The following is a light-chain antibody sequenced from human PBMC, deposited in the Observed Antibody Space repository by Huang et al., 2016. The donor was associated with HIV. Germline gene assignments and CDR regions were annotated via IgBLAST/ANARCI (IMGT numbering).Light chain of an antibody. CDR2: KAA. J-gene: IGKJ1*01. Sequence: DIQMTQSPSTLSASIGDRVTITCRASQTITWWLAWYQQKPGKAPKVLIYKAASLESGVPSRFIGSGSGTEFTLTISRQQPDDLATYYCQQYNAYPWTFGQGTKVEI. V-gene: IGKV1-5*03. CDR1: QTITWW. CDR3: QQYNAYPWT.